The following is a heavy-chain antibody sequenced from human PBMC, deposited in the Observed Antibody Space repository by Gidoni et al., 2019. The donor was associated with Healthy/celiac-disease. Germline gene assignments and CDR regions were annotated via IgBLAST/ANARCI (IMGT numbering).Heavy chain of an antibody. CDR3: AKDLPTGFITMVRGVLFDY. CDR1: GFTFRIYA. J-gene: IGHJ4*02. D-gene: IGHD3-10*01. CDR2: IRGSGGST. V-gene: IGHV3-23*01. Sequence: EVQLLESGGGLVQPGGSLRLSCAASGFTFRIYAMSWVRQAPGKGLEWVSAIRGSGGSTYYADSVKGRFTISRDNSKNTLYLQMNSLRAEDTAVYYCAKDLPTGFITMVRGVLFDYWGQGTLVTVSS.